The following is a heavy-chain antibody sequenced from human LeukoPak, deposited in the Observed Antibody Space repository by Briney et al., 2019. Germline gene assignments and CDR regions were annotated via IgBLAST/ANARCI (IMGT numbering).Heavy chain of an antibody. D-gene: IGHD1-14*01. CDR2: ISWNSGSI. Sequence: GGSLRLSCAASGFALDDYAMHWVRQTPGKGLEWVSGISWNSGSIGYADSVKGRFTISRDNAKNSLYLQMNSLRGDDTALYYCAKDRRNDFDYWGQGTLVTVSS. CDR3: AKDRRNDFDY. V-gene: IGHV3-9*01. J-gene: IGHJ4*02. CDR1: GFALDDYA.